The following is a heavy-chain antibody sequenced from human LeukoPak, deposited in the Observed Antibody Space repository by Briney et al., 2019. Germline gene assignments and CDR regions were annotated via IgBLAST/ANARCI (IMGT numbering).Heavy chain of an antibody. CDR2: ISSSGGST. Sequence: GGSLRLSCAASGFTFSNFAMRWVRQAPGKGLEWVSGISSSGGSTYYADFVKGRFTVSRDNSKNTLYLQMSSLRAEDTAVYYCAKESRWGTYYFDYWGQGTLVTVSS. V-gene: IGHV3-23*01. D-gene: IGHD7-27*01. CDR3: AKESRWGTYYFDY. CDR1: GFTFSNFA. J-gene: IGHJ4*02.